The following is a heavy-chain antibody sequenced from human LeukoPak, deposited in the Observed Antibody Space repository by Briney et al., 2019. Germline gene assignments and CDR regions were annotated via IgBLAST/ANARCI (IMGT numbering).Heavy chain of an antibody. D-gene: IGHD3-22*01. CDR1: GGSISRYY. V-gene: IGHV4-4*07. CDR3: ASGSYSSGYTRPFDY. CDR2: IYTSGST. J-gene: IGHJ4*02. Sequence: PSETLSLTCTVSGGSISRYYGSWLRQPAGKRLEWVGCIYTSGSTNYNPSLKSRVTMSVDTSKNQFSLKLSSVTAADRAVYCSASGSYSSGYTRPFDYWGQGTLVTVSS.